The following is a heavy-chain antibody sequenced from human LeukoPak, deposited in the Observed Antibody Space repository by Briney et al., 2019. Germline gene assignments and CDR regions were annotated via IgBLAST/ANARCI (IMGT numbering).Heavy chain of an antibody. J-gene: IGHJ4*02. D-gene: IGHD2-2*01. Sequence: DSVKVSCKASGYTFTGYYMHWVRQAPGQGLEWMGWINPNSGGTNYAQKFQGRVTMTRDTSISTAYMELSRLRSDDTAVYYCARVIVVVPAAMGGFDYWGQGTLVTVSS. V-gene: IGHV1-2*02. CDR3: ARVIVVVPAAMGGFDY. CDR1: GYTFTGYY. CDR2: INPNSGGT.